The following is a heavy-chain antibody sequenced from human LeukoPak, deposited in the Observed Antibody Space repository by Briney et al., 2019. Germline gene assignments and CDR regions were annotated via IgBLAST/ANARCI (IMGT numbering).Heavy chain of an antibody. Sequence: GRSLRLSCAASGFTFSSYGMHWVCQAPGKGLEWVAVIWYDGSNKYYADSVKGRFTISRDNSKNTLYLQMNSLRAEDTAVHYCARDLSLAVAGTDYWGQGTLVTVSS. J-gene: IGHJ4*02. CDR1: GFTFSSYG. D-gene: IGHD6-19*01. V-gene: IGHV3-33*01. CDR3: ARDLSLAVAGTDY. CDR2: IWYDGSNK.